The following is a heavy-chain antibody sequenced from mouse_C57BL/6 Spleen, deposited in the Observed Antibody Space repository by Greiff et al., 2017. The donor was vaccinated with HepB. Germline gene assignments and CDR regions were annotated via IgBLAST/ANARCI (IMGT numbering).Heavy chain of an antibody. CDR3: ARSRVTGLDY. CDR1: GYTFTSYW. Sequence: QVQLQQPGAELVMPGASVKLSCKASGYTFTSYWMHWVKQRPGQGLEWIGEIDPSDSYTNYNQKFKGKSTLTVDKSSSTAYMQLSSLTSEDSAVYYCARSRVTGLDYWGQGTTLSLL. D-gene: IGHD2-1*01. J-gene: IGHJ2*01. CDR2: IDPSDSYT. V-gene: IGHV1-69*01.